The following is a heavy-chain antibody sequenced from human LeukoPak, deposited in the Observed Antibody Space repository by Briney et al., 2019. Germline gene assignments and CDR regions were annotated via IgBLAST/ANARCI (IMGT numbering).Heavy chain of an antibody. V-gene: IGHV4-61*01. CDR1: GGSVSSGSYY. D-gene: IGHD4-17*01. J-gene: IGHJ3*02. Sequence: NASETLSLTCTVSGGSVSSGSYYWSWIRQPPGKGLEWIGYIYYSGSTNYNPSLKSRVTISVDTSKNQFSLKLSSVTAADTAVYYCARRDYGRGAFDIWGQGTMVTVSS. CDR2: IYYSGST. CDR3: ARRDYGRGAFDI.